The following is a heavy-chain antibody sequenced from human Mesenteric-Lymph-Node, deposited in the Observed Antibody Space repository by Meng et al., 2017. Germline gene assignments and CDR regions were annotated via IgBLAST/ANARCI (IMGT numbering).Heavy chain of an antibody. D-gene: IGHD3-22*01. V-gene: IGHV1-8*03. CDR3: ARDYYDSSGYYS. CDR1: GYTFTSYD. Sequence: ASAKVSCKASGYTFTSYDINWVRQATGQGLEWMGWMNPYSGNTGYAQKFQGRVTITRNTSISTAYMELSSLRSEDTAVYYYARDYYDSSGYYSWGQGTLVTVSS. J-gene: IGHJ4*02. CDR2: MNPYSGNT.